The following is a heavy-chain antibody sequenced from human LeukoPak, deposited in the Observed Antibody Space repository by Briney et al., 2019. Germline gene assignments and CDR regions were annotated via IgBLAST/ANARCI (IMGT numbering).Heavy chain of an antibody. CDR2: ISGSGGST. Sequence: GGSLRLSCAASGFTFSSYAMSWVRQAPGKGLEWVSAISGSGGSTYYADSVKGRFTISRDNSKNTLYLQMNSLRAEDTAVYYCAKESTVTPGNVNWFDSWGQGTLVTVSS. CDR1: GFTFSSYA. V-gene: IGHV3-23*01. CDR3: AKESTVTPGNVNWFDS. J-gene: IGHJ5*01. D-gene: IGHD4-17*01.